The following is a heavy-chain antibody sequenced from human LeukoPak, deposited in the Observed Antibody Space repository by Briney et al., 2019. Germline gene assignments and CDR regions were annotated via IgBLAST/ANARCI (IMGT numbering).Heavy chain of an antibody. CDR3: ARSLTIAAAAPHWV. V-gene: IGHV1-18*01. D-gene: IGHD6-13*01. Sequence: ASVKVSCKASAYTFTSYGISWVRQAPGQGLEWMGWISAYNGNTNYAQKLQGRVTMTTDTSTSTAYMELRSLRSDDTAVYYCARSLTIAAAAPHWVWGQGTLVTVSS. J-gene: IGHJ4*02. CDR1: AYTFTSYG. CDR2: ISAYNGNT.